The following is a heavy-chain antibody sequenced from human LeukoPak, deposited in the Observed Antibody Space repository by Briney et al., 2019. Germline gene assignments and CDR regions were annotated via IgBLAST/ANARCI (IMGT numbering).Heavy chain of an antibody. CDR2: ISYDGSNK. CDR1: GFTFSSYA. J-gene: IGHJ4*02. D-gene: IGHD3-22*01. CDR3: AKGEYDSRFGY. Sequence: QTGGSLRLSCAASGFTFSSYAMHWVRQAPGKGLEWVAVISYDGSNKYYADSVKGRFTISRDNSKNTLYPQMNSLRAEDTAVYYCAKGEYDSRFGYWGQGTLVTVSS. V-gene: IGHV3-30-3*01.